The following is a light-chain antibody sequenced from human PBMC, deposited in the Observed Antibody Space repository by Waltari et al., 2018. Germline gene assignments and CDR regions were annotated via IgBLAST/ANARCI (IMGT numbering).Light chain of an antibody. CDR3: QHSYTKPRA. CDR1: QSISNY. J-gene: IGKJ1*01. Sequence: DIQMTQSPSSLSASVGDRVTVTCRASQSISNYLNWYQKKPGRAPNLLIFAASTLQIGVPSRFSGSVSGTDFTLTISSLQPEDFATYFCQHSYTKPRAFGLGTKVEIK. CDR2: AAS. V-gene: IGKV1-39*01.